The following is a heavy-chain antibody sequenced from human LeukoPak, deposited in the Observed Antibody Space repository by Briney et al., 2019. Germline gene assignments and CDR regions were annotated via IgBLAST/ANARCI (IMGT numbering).Heavy chain of an antibody. D-gene: IGHD2-2*01. CDR3: ARGYCSSTICFQYFHH. V-gene: IGHV4-59*01. CDR1: SDSISSSY. CDR2: IYYSGST. Sequence: SETLSLTCTVSSDSISSSYWSWIRQPPGKGLEWIGYIYYSGSTNYNPSLKSRVAISVDTSKNQFSLKLNSVTAADTAVYYCARGYCSSTICFQYFHHWGQGTLVTVSS. J-gene: IGHJ1*01.